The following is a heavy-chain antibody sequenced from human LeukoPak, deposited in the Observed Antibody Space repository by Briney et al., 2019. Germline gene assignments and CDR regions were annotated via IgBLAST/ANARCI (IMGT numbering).Heavy chain of an antibody. J-gene: IGHJ4*02. CDR1: GGSISSSSYY. D-gene: IGHD3-9*01. Sequence: SETLSLTCTVSGGSISSSSYYWGWIRQPPGKGLEWIGSIYYSGSTYYNPSLKSRVTISVDTSKNQFSLKLSSVTAADTAVYYCARVGADYDILTGYDYWGQGTLVTVSS. CDR2: IYYSGST. CDR3: ARVGADYDILTGYDY. V-gene: IGHV4-39*07.